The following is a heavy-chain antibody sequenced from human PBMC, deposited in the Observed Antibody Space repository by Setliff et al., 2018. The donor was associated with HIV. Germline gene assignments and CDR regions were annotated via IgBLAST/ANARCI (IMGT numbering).Heavy chain of an antibody. CDR1: GGSISSYY. V-gene: IGHV4-59*01. CDR3: ARDVSGYSGYDKGLDYYYMDV. D-gene: IGHD5-12*01. Sequence: PSETLSLTCSVSGGSISSYYWSWIRQPPGKGLEWIGDIYYSGMTNYNPSLQSRVTISLDTSKNQFSLKVNSVTAADTAVYYCARDVSGYSGYDKGLDYYYMDVWGKGTTVTVSS. CDR2: IYYSGMT. J-gene: IGHJ6*03.